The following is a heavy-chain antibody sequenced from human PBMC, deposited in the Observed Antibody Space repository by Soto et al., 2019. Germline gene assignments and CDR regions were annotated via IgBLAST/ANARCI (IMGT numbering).Heavy chain of an antibody. V-gene: IGHV3-23*01. CDR2: ISGSGGST. Sequence: GGSLRLSCAASGFTFSSYAMSWVRQAPGKGLEWVSAISGSGGSTYYADSVKGRLTISRDNSKNTLYLQMNSLRAEDTAVYYCAKDSPYYDFWSGYSPSGLGYWGQGTLVTVSS. CDR1: GFTFSSYA. D-gene: IGHD3-3*01. J-gene: IGHJ4*02. CDR3: AKDSPYYDFWSGYSPSGLGY.